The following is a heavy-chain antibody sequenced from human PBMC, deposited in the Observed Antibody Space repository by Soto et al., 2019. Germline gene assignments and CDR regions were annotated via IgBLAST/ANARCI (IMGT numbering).Heavy chain of an antibody. J-gene: IGHJ3*02. V-gene: IGHV2-5*01. D-gene: IGHD2-15*01. Sequence: QITLKESGPTLVKPTQTLTLTCTFSGFSLNTRAVGVGWIRQPPGKALEWLALINWNDDERYSPSLKDRLTINKDTSRNHVVLTMTNVDPVDTATYYCAHRHDLGGFDIWGQGTTVTVSS. CDR1: GFSLNTRAVG. CDR2: INWNDDE. CDR3: AHRHDLGGFDI.